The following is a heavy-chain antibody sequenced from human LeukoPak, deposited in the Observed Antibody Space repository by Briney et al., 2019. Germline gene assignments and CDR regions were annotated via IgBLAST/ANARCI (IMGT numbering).Heavy chain of an antibody. V-gene: IGHV3-30*18. CDR3: AKDAGLEMATVSAFDI. Sequence: GGSLRLSCAASGFTFSSYGMHWVRQAPGKGLEWVAVISYDGSNKYYADSVKGRFTISRDNSKNTVYLQMNSLRAEDTAVYYCAKDAGLEMATVSAFDIWGQGTMVTVSS. CDR2: ISYDGSNK. J-gene: IGHJ3*02. CDR1: GFTFSSYG. D-gene: IGHD5-24*01.